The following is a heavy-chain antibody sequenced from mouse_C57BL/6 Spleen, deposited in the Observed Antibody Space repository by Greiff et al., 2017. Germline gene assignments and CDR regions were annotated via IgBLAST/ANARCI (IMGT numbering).Heavy chain of an antibody. CDR3: ARGRLDGSCDY. CDR1: GYSITSGYY. D-gene: IGHD1-1*01. Sequence: ESGPGLVKPSQSLSLTCSVTGYSITSGYYWNWIRQFPGNKLEWMGYISYDGSNNYNPSLKNRISITRDTSKNQFFLKLNSVTTEDTATYYCARGRLDGSCDYWGQGTTLTVSS. V-gene: IGHV3-6*01. CDR2: ISYDGSN. J-gene: IGHJ2*01.